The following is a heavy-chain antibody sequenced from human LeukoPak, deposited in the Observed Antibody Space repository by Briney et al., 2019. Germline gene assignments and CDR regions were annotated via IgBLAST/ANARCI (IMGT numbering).Heavy chain of an antibody. CDR3: AKETDGMDA. V-gene: IGHV3-48*03. J-gene: IGHJ6*02. D-gene: IGHD1-14*01. CDR1: GGSISSRNFY. Sequence: LSLTCTVSGGSISSRNFYWGWIRQSPGKGLEWLSYIRSSGSTRYYADSVKGRFTISRDNAKNSLYLQMNSLRAEDTAVYYCAKETDGMDAWGRGTTVAVSS. CDR2: IRSSGSTR.